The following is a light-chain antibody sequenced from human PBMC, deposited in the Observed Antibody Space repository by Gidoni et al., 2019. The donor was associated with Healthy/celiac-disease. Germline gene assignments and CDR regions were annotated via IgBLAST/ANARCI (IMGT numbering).Light chain of an antibody. V-gene: IGKV3-11*01. CDR2: DAS. CDR3: QQRSNWPRT. J-gene: IGKJ2*01. CDR1: QSVSSY. Sequence: EIVLTQSPATLSLSPGERATLSCRASQSVSSYLAWYQQKPDQAPRLLISDASNRATGIPARFSGSGSGTDFTLTISSLEPEDFAVYYCQQRSNWPRTFGQGTKLEIK.